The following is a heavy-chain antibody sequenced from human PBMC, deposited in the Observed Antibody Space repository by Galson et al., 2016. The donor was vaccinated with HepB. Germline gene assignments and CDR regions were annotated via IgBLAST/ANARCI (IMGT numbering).Heavy chain of an antibody. CDR1: GYTFTKYA. D-gene: IGHD3-9*01. Sequence: SVKVSCKASGYTFTKYAIHWLRQAPGQRLEWMGWINAGNGDTKYSQKFQGRPTITNDTSASTAYMELSSLTSVDTAMYYCARALRGSYNFLTGYSWFPRDPWGQGTLVSVSS. CDR3: ARALRGSYNFLTGYSWFPRDP. J-gene: IGHJ5*02. CDR2: INAGNGDT. V-gene: IGHV1-3*01.